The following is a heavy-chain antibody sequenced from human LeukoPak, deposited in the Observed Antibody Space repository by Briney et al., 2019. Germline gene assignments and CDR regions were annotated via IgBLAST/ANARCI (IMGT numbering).Heavy chain of an antibody. CDR2: IRYDGSNK. J-gene: IGHJ4*02. V-gene: IGHV3-30*02. D-gene: IGHD3-22*01. CDR1: GFTFSSYG. CDR3: AKGRGYYDY. Sequence: GGSLRLSCAASGFTFSSYGMHWVRQAPGKGLEWVAFIRYDGSNKYYAGSVKGRFTISRDNSKNTLYLQMNSLRAEDTAVYYCAKGRGYYDYWGQGTLVTVSS.